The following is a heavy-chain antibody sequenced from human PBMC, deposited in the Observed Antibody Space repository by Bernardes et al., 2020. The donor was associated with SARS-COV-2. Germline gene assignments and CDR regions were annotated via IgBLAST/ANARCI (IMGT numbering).Heavy chain of an antibody. CDR3: ARSDDRSSYFYDYDMDV. CDR1: GYTFAHFG. J-gene: IGHJ6*02. V-gene: IGHV1-18*04. CDR2: ITAYSGDT. Sequence: ASVKVSCQASGYTFAHFGITWVRQAPGQGLEWLGCITAYSGDTYYAQKFQGRITVTTDTSTSTAYMELRSLRSDDTAMYFCARSDDRSSYFYDYDMDVWGQGTTVTVSS. D-gene: IGHD1-1*01.